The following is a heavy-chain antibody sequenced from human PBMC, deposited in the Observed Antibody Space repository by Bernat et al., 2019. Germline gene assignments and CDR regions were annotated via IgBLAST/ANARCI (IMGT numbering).Heavy chain of an antibody. Sequence: QVQLQQSGPGLVKPSQTLSLTCAISGDSVSSNSAAWNWIRQSPSRGLEWLGRTYYRSKWYNDYAVSVKSRITINPDTSKNQFSLQLNSVTPEDTAVYYCARERADVVVVVAASNWFDPWGQGNLVTVPS. J-gene: IGHJ5*02. CDR2: TYYRSKWYN. CDR3: ARERADVVVVVAASNWFDP. V-gene: IGHV6-1*01. CDR1: GDSVSSNSAA. D-gene: IGHD2-15*01.